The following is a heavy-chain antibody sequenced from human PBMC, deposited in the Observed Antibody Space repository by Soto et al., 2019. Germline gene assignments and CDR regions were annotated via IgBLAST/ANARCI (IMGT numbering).Heavy chain of an antibody. V-gene: IGHV4-30-2*01. Sequence: QLQLQESGSGLVKPSQTLSLTCAVSGGSISSGGYSWSWIRQPPGKGLEWIGYIYRSGSTYYNPSLKSRVTISVDRSKNQFSLKLSSVTAADTAVYYCARGHSFFGVAPFDYWGQGTLVTVSS. J-gene: IGHJ4*02. CDR3: ARGHSFFGVAPFDY. CDR1: GGSISSGGYS. CDR2: IYRSGST. D-gene: IGHD3-3*01.